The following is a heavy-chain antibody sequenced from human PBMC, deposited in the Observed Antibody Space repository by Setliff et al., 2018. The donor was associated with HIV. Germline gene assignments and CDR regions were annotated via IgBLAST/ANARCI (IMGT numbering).Heavy chain of an antibody. CDR1: GYTFSSSHD. CDR3: ARDHRHDILTDDS. J-gene: IGHJ5*01. CDR2: INLVTGKT. Sequence: ASVKVSCKPSGYTFSSSHDLHWVRQVPGQGLEWMGWINLVTGKTAYLQKFQGRVTITRDTSATTASTAYMGMSGLSSEDTAIYYCARDHRHDILTDDSWGQGTLVTVSS. V-gene: IGHV1-3*01. D-gene: IGHD3-9*01.